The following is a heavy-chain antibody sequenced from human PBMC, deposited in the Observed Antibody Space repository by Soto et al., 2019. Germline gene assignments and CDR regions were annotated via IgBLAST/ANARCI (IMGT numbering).Heavy chain of an antibody. CDR3: ARRSIRNFDY. Sequence: PSETLSLTCTVSGGSLSSYYWSWIRQPPGKGLEWIGYIYYSGSTNYNPSLKSRVTISVDTSKNQFSLKLSSVTAADTAVYYCARRSIRNFDYWGQGTLVTVSS. D-gene: IGHD6-6*01. J-gene: IGHJ4*02. CDR1: GGSLSSYY. CDR2: IYYSGST. V-gene: IGHV4-59*08.